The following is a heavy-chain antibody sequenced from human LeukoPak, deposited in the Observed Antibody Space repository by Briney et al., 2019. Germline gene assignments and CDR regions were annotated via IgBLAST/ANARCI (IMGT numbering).Heavy chain of an antibody. CDR3: TRGGYSYGLAY. CDR1: GFTVSSNY. D-gene: IGHD5-18*01. CDR2: IYSGDHT. J-gene: IGHJ4*02. Sequence: GGPLRLSCAASGFTVSSNYMSWVRQAPGKGLEWVSVIYSGDHTYYADSVKGRFTISRDNSKNTLYLQMNSLSPDDTAVYYCTRGGYSYGLAYWGQGALVTVSS. V-gene: IGHV3-53*01.